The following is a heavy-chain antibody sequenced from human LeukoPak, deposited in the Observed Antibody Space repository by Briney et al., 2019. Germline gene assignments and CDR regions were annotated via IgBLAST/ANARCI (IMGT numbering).Heavy chain of an antibody. CDR2: INRNSDHI. J-gene: IGHJ6*03. CDR1: GFTFSHYN. D-gene: IGHD7-27*01. Sequence: GGSLRLSCAGSGFTFSHYNMNWVRQAPGKGLEWVSSINRNSDHIYYADSMKGRFTTSRDNAKNSLYLQIHNLRAEDTAVYYCARVDLGPAYFYFYNMDVWGKGTTVIVSS. CDR3: ARVDLGPAYFYFYNMDV. V-gene: IGHV3-21*01.